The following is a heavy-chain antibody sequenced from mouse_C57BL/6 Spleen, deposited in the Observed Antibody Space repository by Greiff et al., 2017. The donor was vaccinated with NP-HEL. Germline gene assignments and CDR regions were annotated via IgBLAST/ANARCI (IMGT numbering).Heavy chain of an antibody. Sequence: EVQLQQSGAELVKPGASVKLSCTASGFNIKDYYLHWVKQRTEQGLEWIGRIDPEDGETKYAPKFQGKATITADTSSNTAYLQLSSLTSEDTAVYYCALITTVVAPLYYYAMDYWGQGTSVTVSS. D-gene: IGHD1-1*01. CDR2: IDPEDGET. CDR3: ALITTVVAPLYYYAMDY. V-gene: IGHV14-2*01. J-gene: IGHJ4*01. CDR1: GFNIKDYY.